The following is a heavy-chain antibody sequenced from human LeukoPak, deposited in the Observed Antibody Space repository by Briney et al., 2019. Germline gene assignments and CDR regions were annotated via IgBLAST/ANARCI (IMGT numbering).Heavy chain of an antibody. CDR1: SDSFSRRTSY. D-gene: IGHD2-2*01. V-gene: IGHV4-39*07. CDR2: ISYSGST. J-gene: IGHJ5*01. Sequence: SETLSLTCTASSDSFSRRTSYWGWLRQPPGKGLEWIGSISYSGSTSYNPSLKSRVTISVDTSKSQFSLKLTSVTAADTAVYYCAGDADTINWFFFWGQGTLVTVSS. CDR3: AGDADTINWFFF.